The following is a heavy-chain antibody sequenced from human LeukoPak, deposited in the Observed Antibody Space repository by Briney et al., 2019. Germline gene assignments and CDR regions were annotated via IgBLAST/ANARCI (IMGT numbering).Heavy chain of an antibody. Sequence: GGSLRLSCAASGFTFSSYAMHWVRQAPGKGLEWVAVISYDGSNKYYADSVKGRFTISRDNSKNTLYLQMNSLRAEDTAVYYCARRVDYGDYRWFDPWGQGTLVTVSS. D-gene: IGHD4-17*01. CDR3: ARRVDYGDYRWFDP. CDR2: ISYDGSNK. CDR1: GFTFSSYA. V-gene: IGHV3-30*04. J-gene: IGHJ5*02.